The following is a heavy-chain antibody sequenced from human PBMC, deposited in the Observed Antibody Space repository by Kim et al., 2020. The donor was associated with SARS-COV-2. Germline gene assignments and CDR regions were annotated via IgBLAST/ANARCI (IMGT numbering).Heavy chain of an antibody. V-gene: IGHV3-23*01. CDR3: AKGGAVAGPYYYSGMDV. Sequence: GGSLRLSCAASGFTFTNYAMRWVRQPPGKGLEWVSSVSGNGGSTYYADSVKGRFTVSRDNSKNTVYLQMSSLRAEDTAIYYCAKGGAVAGPYYYSGMDVWGQGTTVTVSS. CDR1: GFTFTNYA. D-gene: IGHD6-19*01. J-gene: IGHJ6*02. CDR2: VSGNGGST.